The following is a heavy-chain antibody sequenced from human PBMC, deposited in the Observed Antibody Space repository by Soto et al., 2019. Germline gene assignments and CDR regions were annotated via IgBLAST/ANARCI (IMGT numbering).Heavy chain of an antibody. V-gene: IGHV3-33*01. CDR3: ARVFRPDYGPFDVFDI. D-gene: IGHD3-10*01. Sequence: VGSLRLSCAASGFTFSSYGMHWVRQAPGKGLEWVAVIWYDGSNKYYADSVKGRFTISRDNSKNTLYLQMNSLRAEDTAVYYCARVFRPDYGPFDVFDIWGQVTTATLSS. J-gene: IGHJ3*02. CDR2: IWYDGSNK. CDR1: GFTFSSYG.